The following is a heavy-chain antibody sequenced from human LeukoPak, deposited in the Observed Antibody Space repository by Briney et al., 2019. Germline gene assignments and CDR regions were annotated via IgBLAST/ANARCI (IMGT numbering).Heavy chain of an antibody. CDR3: AATRYTPTRDTGEAFDI. CDR1: GGSFSGYY. D-gene: IGHD3-16*02. CDR2: INHSGST. Sequence: PSETLSLTCAVYGGSFSGYYWSWIRQPPGKGLEWIGEINHSGSTNYNPSLKSRVTASVDTSKNQFSLKLSSVTAADTAVYYCAATRYTPTRDTGEAFDIWGQGTMVTVSS. V-gene: IGHV4-34*01. J-gene: IGHJ3*02.